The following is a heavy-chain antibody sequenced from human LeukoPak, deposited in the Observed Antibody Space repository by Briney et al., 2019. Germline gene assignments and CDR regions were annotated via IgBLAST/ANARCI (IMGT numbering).Heavy chain of an antibody. CDR2: ISGSGGST. V-gene: IGHV3-23*01. J-gene: IGHJ4*02. CDR1: GFTFSSYA. CDR3: ASPPHSYGYGYFDY. D-gene: IGHD5-18*01. Sequence: QSGGSLRLSCAASGFTFSSYAMSWVRQAPGKGLEWVSGISGSGGSTYYADSVKGRFTISRDNSKDTLYLQMNSLRAEDTAVYYCASPPHSYGYGYFDYWGQGTLVTVSS.